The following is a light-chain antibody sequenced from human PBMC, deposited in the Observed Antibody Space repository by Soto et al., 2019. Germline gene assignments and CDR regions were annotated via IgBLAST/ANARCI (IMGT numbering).Light chain of an antibody. J-gene: IGLJ2*01. CDR2: RDN. CDR3: ASWDASLNGPI. V-gene: IGLV1-47*01. CDR1: SSNIGRHF. Sequence: QSVLTQPPSASGTPGQRVTISCSGTSSNIGRHFVSWYQHVPVAAPKLLIYRDNQRPSGVPDRFSGSKSGTSASLAISGLRSADETEYYCASWDASLNGPIFGGGTKLTVL.